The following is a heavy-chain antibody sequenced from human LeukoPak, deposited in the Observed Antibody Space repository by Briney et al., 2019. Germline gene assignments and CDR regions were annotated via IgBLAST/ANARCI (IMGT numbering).Heavy chain of an antibody. CDR3: TRDKYGGGDY. D-gene: IGHD2-2*01. J-gene: IGHJ4*02. Sequence: PGGSLRLSCAASGFTFSSYGMSWVRQAPGKGLEWVGFIRSKAYGGTTEYAASVKGRFTISRDDSKSIAYLQMNSLKTEDTAVYYCTRDKYGGGDYWGQGTLVTVSS. CDR2: IRSKAYGGTT. V-gene: IGHV3-49*04. CDR1: GFTFSSYG.